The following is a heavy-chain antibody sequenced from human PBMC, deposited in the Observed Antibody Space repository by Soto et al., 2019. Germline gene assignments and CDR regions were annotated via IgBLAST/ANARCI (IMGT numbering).Heavy chain of an antibody. D-gene: IGHD3-3*01. Sequence: QVQLVQSGAEVKKPGASVKVSCKASGYTFTSYGISWVRQAPGQGLEWMGWISAYNGNTNYAQKLQGRVTMTTDTSTSTAYMELRSLRSDDTAVYYCAREGPYDFWSGYYPPDAFDIWVQGTMVTVSS. CDR1: GYTFTSYG. V-gene: IGHV1-18*04. CDR2: ISAYNGNT. J-gene: IGHJ3*02. CDR3: AREGPYDFWSGYYPPDAFDI.